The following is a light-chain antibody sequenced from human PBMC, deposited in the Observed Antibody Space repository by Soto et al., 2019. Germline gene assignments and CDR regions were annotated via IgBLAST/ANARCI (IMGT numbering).Light chain of an antibody. J-gene: IGKJ5*01. Sequence: IVLTHSPATLSLSPWEGATRNCRASQSVSSYLAWYQQKPGQAPRLLIYDAPNRATGIPARFSGSGSGTDFTLTISSLEPEDFAVYYCQQRSNWRINFGQGTRLEIK. V-gene: IGKV3-11*01. CDR3: QQRSNWRIN. CDR2: DAP. CDR1: QSVSSY.